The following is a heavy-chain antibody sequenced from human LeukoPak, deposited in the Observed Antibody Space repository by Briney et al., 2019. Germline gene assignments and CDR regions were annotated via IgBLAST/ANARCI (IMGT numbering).Heavy chain of an antibody. V-gene: IGHV4-4*07. D-gene: IGHD6-19*01. CDR1: GGSISSYY. J-gene: IGHJ5*02. CDR3: TRDLEAVAGRAFDP. Sequence: SETLSLTCTVSGGSISSYYWSWIRQPAGKGLEWIGRIYTCGSTNYNPSLKSRATLSVDTTKNQFSLKLSSVTAADTAVYYCTRDLEAVAGRAFDPWGQGTLVTVSS. CDR2: IYTCGST.